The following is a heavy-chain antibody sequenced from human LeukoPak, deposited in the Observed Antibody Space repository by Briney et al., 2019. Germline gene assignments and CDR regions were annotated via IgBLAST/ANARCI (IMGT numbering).Heavy chain of an antibody. CDR1: GGTFSSYA. Sequence: SVKVSCKASGGTFSSYAISWVRQAPGQGLESMGGIIPIFGTANYAQKFQGRVTITADESTSTAYMELSSLRSEDTAVYYCARVTLHYYDSSGYSFDAFDIWGQGTMVTVSS. CDR3: ARVTLHYYDSSGYSFDAFDI. J-gene: IGHJ3*02. CDR2: IIPIFGTA. V-gene: IGHV1-69*13. D-gene: IGHD3-22*01.